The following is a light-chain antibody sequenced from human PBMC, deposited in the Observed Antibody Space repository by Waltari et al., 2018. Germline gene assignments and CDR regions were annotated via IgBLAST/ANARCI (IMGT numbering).Light chain of an antibody. V-gene: IGKV1-5*03. CDR2: KAS. Sequence: DIQMTQSPSSLSASIGARVTIPCRASQGISSCLVWYQQKPGKAPKLLIYKASSLQSGVPSRFSGSGSGTDSTLTINSLQPEDFATYYCQQCNSAPYSFGQGTKVEIK. J-gene: IGKJ2*03. CDR3: QQCNSAPYS. CDR1: QGISSC.